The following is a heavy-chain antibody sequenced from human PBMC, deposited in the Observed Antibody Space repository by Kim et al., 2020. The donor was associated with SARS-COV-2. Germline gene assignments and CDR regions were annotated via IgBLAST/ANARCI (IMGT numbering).Heavy chain of an antibody. CDR3: ATVRKRNYYDSSGYSPHTWFDP. J-gene: IGHJ5*02. V-gene: IGHV1-24*01. CDR2: FDPEDGET. CDR1: GYTLTELS. D-gene: IGHD3-22*01. Sequence: ASVKVSCKVSGYTLTELSMHWVRQAPGKGLEWMGGFDPEDGETIYAQTFQGRVTMTEDTSTDTAYMELSSLRSEDTAVYYCATVRKRNYYDSSGYSPHTWFDPWGQGTLVTVSS.